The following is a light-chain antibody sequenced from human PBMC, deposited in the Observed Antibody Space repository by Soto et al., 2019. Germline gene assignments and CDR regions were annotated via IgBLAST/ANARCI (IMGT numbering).Light chain of an antibody. Sequence: DILMTQSPLSLSASIGDRVTITCRASRGVSKFLAWFQQKPGKAPKSLIYGESNLETGVPSKFSGSGSGTDFTLTIASLQPEDAAIYYCQQYGAYPITFGQGTRLEIK. CDR1: RGVSKF. CDR3: QQYGAYPIT. J-gene: IGKJ5*01. CDR2: GES. V-gene: IGKV1-16*02.